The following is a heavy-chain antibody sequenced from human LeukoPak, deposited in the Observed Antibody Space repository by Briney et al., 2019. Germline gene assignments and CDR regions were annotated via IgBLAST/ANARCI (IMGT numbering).Heavy chain of an antibody. Sequence: SETLSLTCTVSGGSISSYYWSWIRQPAGKGLEWIGRIYTSGCTNYNPSLKSRVTMSVDTSKNQFSLKLSSVTAADTAVYYCARAPTGYSSSYFDYWGQGTLVTVSS. J-gene: IGHJ4*02. CDR2: IYTSGCT. CDR1: GGSISSYY. D-gene: IGHD6-13*01. CDR3: ARAPTGYSSSYFDY. V-gene: IGHV4-4*07.